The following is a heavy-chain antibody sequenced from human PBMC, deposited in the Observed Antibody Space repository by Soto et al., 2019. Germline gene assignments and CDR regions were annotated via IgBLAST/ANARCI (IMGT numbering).Heavy chain of an antibody. V-gene: IGHV3-30-3*01. J-gene: IGHJ4*02. D-gene: IGHD6-19*01. CDR1: GFTFSSCA. Sequence: GSLRLSCAASGFTFSSCAMHWVRQAPGKGLEWVAVISYDGSNKYYADSVKGRFTISRDNSKNTLYLQMNSLRAEDTAVYYCARDAHRGFSLGWDFDYWGQGTLVTVSS. CDR2: ISYDGSNK. CDR3: ARDAHRGFSLGWDFDY.